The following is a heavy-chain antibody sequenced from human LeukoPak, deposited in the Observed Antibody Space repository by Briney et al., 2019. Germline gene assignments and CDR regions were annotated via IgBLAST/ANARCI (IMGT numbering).Heavy chain of an antibody. Sequence: KAGGSLRLSCAASGFTFSSYDMHWVRHTTGKGREWVSGIGTAGATFYPGSVKGRFTISRENAKNSLYLQMNNLRAGDTAVYYCTRATAGFDYWGQGTLVIVSS. CDR1: GFTFSSYD. V-gene: IGHV3-13*01. CDR3: TRATAGFDY. J-gene: IGHJ4*02. CDR2: IGTAGAT.